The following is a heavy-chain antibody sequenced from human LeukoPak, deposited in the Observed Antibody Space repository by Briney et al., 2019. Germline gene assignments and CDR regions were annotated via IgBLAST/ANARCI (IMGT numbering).Heavy chain of an antibody. CDR3: AKDLDSYFDY. V-gene: IGHV3-7*01. J-gene: IGHJ4*02. Sequence: GGSLRLSCAASGFTFSDYYMSWIRQAPGKGLEWVANIKQDGSEKYYVDSVKGRFTISRDNAKNSLYLQMNSLRAEDTAVYYCAKDLDSYFDYWGQGTLVTVSS. D-gene: IGHD3-3*01. CDR2: IKQDGSEK. CDR1: GFTFSDYY.